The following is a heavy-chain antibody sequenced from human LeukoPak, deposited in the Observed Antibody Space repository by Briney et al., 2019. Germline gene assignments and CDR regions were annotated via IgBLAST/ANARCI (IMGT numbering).Heavy chain of an antibody. CDR1: GGSISSYY. J-gene: IGHJ5*02. CDR2: IYTSGST. D-gene: IGHD1-26*01. V-gene: IGHV4-4*09. Sequence: SETLSLTCTVSGGSISSYYWSWIRQPPGKGLEWIGYIYTSGSTNYNPSLKSRVTISVDTSKNQFSLKLSSVTAADTAVYYCRGGSYYSEWFDPWGQGTLVTVSS. CDR3: RGGSYYSEWFDP.